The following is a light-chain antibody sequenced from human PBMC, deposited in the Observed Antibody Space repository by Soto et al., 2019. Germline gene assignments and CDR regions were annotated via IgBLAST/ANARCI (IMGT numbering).Light chain of an antibody. Sequence: EIVLTQSPATLSLSPGERATLSCRASQSVSSYLAWYQQKPGQAPRRLIYDASNRATGIPARFSGSGSGTDFTLTISSLEPEDFAVYYCQQRSNPYTFGQGTKLEIK. J-gene: IGKJ2*01. V-gene: IGKV3-11*01. CDR3: QQRSNPYT. CDR1: QSVSSY. CDR2: DAS.